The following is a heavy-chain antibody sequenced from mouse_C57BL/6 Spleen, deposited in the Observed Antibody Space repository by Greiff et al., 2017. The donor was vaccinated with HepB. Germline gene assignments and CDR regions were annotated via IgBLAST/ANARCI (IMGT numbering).Heavy chain of an antibody. V-gene: IGHV1-82*01. J-gene: IGHJ2*01. Sequence: VQLQQSGPELVKPGASVKISCKASGYAFSSSWMNWVKQRPGKGLEWIGRIYPGDGDTNYNGKFKGKATLTADKSSSTAYMQLSSLTSEDSAVYFCARERRVYFDYWGEDTTLTVSS. CDR3: ARERRVYFDY. CDR2: IYPGDGDT. CDR1: GYAFSSSW.